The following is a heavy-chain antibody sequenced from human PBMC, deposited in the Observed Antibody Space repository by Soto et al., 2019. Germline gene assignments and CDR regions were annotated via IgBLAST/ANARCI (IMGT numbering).Heavy chain of an antibody. Sequence: ESGGGVVQPGGSLRLSCAASGFTFSTYGMHWVRQAPGKGLEWVAVTRYDGSNKYYADSVKGRFTISRDNSKNTLYLQMNSLIAEDTAVYYCARDRGVYDYVWGSHNHFDYWGQGTLVTVSS. D-gene: IGHD3-16*01. CDR3: ARDRGVYDYVWGSHNHFDY. V-gene: IGHV3-33*01. CDR2: TRYDGSNK. CDR1: GFTFSTYG. J-gene: IGHJ4*02.